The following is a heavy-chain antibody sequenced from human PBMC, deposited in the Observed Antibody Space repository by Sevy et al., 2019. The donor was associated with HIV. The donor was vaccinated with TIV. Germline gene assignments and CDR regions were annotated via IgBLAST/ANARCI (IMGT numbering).Heavy chain of an antibody. CDR1: GGSISSSSYF. CDR2: IYYSGYT. V-gene: IGHV4-39*01. CDR3: ARVTIFEVTYPRYFDY. Sequence: SETLSLTCTVSGGSISSSSYFWGWIRQPPGKGLEWIGAIYYSGYTYYNPSLKSRVTISVDTSKNQFSLKLSSVTAADTAAYYCARVTIFEVTYPRYFDYWGQGTLVTVSS. D-gene: IGHD3-3*01. J-gene: IGHJ4*02.